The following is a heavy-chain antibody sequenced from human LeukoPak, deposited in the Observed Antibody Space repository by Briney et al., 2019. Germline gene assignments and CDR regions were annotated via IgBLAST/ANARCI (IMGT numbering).Heavy chain of an antibody. J-gene: IGHJ5*02. CDR1: GFTVSSNY. CDR3: ARLVTGTTVINSRWFDP. D-gene: IGHD4-23*01. Sequence: GGSLRLSCAASGFTVSSNYMTWVRQAPGKGLEWASVIYSGGNTYYADSVKGRFSISRDNSKNTVYLQMNSLRAEDTAVYYCARLVTGTTVINSRWFDPWGQGTLVTVS. CDR2: IYSGGNT. V-gene: IGHV3-66*04.